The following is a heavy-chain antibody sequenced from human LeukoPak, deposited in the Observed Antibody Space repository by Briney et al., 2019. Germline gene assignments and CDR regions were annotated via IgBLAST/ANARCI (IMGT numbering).Heavy chain of an antibody. CDR3: ARVAVGKGYPFDY. CDR2: INRSGST. Sequence: SETLSLTCPLYGGSFSSYYWSWIRQPPEKGLEWIGEINRSGSTNYNPSLKSRVTISVDTSKNQFSLKLSSVTAADTAVYYCARVAVGKGYPFDYWGQGTLVTVSS. CDR1: GGSFSSYY. J-gene: IGHJ4*02. V-gene: IGHV4-34*01. D-gene: IGHD2-15*01.